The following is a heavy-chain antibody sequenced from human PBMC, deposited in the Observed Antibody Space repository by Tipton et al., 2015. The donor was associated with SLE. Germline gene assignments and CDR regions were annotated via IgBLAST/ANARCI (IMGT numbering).Heavy chain of an antibody. CDR3: ARDLASSSSCYFDY. D-gene: IGHD6-6*01. J-gene: IGHJ4*02. CDR2: INWNGGST. V-gene: IGHV3-20*04. Sequence: GSLRLSCAASGFTFDDYGMSWVRQAPGKGLEWVSGINWNGGSTGYADSVKGRFTISRDNAKNSLYLQMNNLRAEDTALYYCARDLASSSSCYFDYWGQGTLVTVSS. CDR1: GFTFDDYG.